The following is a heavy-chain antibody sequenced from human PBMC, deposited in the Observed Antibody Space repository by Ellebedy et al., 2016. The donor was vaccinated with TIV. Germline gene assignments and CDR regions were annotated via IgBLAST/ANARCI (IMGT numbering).Heavy chain of an antibody. Sequence: SETLSLXCTVSGGSISSSSYYWGWIRQPAGKGLEWIGRIYTSGSTNYNPSLKSRVTMSVDTSKNQFSLKLSSVTAADTAVYYCARGASASWGYYKGRGWFDPWGQGTLVTVSS. J-gene: IGHJ5*02. D-gene: IGHD3-22*01. V-gene: IGHV4-61*02. CDR1: GGSISSSSYY. CDR3: ARGASASWGYYKGRGWFDP. CDR2: IYTSGST.